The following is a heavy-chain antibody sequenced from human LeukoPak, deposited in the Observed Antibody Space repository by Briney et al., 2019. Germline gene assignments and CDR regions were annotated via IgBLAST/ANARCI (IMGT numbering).Heavy chain of an antibody. CDR2: ISYDGSNE. D-gene: IGHD7-27*01. V-gene: IGHV3-30*04. Sequence: GGSLRLSCAASGFTFSSYAMHWVRQAPGKGLEWVAVISYDGSNEYYADSVKGRFTISRDNSKNTLYLQMNSLRAEDTAVYYCARDGDLRYYYYYGMDVWGQGTTVTVSS. CDR3: ARDGDLRYYYYYGMDV. J-gene: IGHJ6*02. CDR1: GFTFSSYA.